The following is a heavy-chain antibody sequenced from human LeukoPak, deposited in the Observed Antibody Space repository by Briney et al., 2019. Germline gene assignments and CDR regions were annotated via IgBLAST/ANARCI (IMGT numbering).Heavy chain of an antibody. CDR2: IRYDGSNK. J-gene: IGHJ4*02. D-gene: IGHD3-3*01. V-gene: IGHV3-30*02. CDR3: ARAPGNVLRFLEWLSPFFDY. CDR1: GFTFSSYG. Sequence: PGGSLRLSCAASGFTFSSYGMHWVRQAPGKGLEWVAFIRYDGSNKYYADSVKGRFTISRDNSKNTLYLQMNSLRAEDTAVYYCARAPGNVLRFLEWLSPFFDYWGQGTLVTVSS.